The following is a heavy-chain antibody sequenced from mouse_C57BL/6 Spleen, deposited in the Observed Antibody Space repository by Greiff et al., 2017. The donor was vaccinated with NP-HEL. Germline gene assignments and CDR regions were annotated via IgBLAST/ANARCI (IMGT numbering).Heavy chain of an antibody. D-gene: IGHD1-1*01. Sequence: QVTLKESGPGILQPSQTLSLTCSFSGFSLSTFGMGVGWIRQPSGKGLEWLAHIWWDDDKYYNPALKSRLTISKDTSKNQVFLKIANVDTADTATYYCARIVDYYGSSYLYFDVWGTGTTVTVSS. J-gene: IGHJ1*03. CDR1: GFSLSTFGMG. CDR3: ARIVDYYGSSYLYFDV. V-gene: IGHV8-8*01. CDR2: IWWDDDK.